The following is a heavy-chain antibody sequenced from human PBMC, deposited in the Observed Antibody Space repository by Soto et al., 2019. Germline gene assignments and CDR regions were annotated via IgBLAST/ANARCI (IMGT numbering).Heavy chain of an antibody. CDR2: MYYTGAT. V-gene: IGHV4-59*01. D-gene: IGHD5-12*01. J-gene: IGHJ6*02. CDR1: GGSITSYY. Sequence: QVQLQESGPGLVKPSETLSLTCTVSGGSITSYYWSWVRQPPGKGLEWIGYMYYTGATNYNPSLKSRSTIPVDTPRNQFPRKLPSVTAADTAIYYGARVLVATGGGMDVWGQGTTVTVSS. CDR3: ARVLVATGGGMDV.